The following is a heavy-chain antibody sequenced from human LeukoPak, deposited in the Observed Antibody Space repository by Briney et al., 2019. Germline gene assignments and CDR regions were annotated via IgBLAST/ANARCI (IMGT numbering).Heavy chain of an antibody. J-gene: IGHJ4*02. CDR2: IRNKANSYTT. D-gene: IGHD1-26*01. V-gene: IGHV3-72*01. Sequence: GSLRLSCAASGFTFSDHYMDWVRQAPGRGLEWVGRIRNKANSYTTEYAASVKGRFTISRDDSKNSLYLQMNSLKTEDTAVYYCPRSVVGATFDYWGQGTLVTVSS. CDR3: PRSVVGATFDY. CDR1: GFTFSDHY.